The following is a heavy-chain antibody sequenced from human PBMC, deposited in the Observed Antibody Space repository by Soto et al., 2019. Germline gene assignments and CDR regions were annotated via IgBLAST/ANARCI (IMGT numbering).Heavy chain of an antibody. Sequence: SETLSLTCSVSDDSISSNTYYWSWIRQHPGKGLEWIGYIYYSGSTYYNPSLKSRVTISVDTSKNQFSLKLSSVTAADTAVYYCARSVDPWGQGTLVTVSS. J-gene: IGHJ5*02. CDR1: DDSISSNTYY. CDR2: IYYSGST. V-gene: IGHV4-31*03. CDR3: ARSVDP.